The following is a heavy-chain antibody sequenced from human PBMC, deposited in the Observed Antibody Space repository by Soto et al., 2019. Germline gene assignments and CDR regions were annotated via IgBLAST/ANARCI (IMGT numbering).Heavy chain of an antibody. CDR2: IHPSTGST. CDR1: GYTLTELS. J-gene: IGHJ5*02. CDR3: ARDTRSDSNWFDP. V-gene: IGHV1-46*03. D-gene: IGHD2-21*02. Sequence: ASVKVSCKVSGYTLTELSMHWVRQAPGQGLEWMGIIHPSTGSTSYAQRFQGRVTMTRDTSTSTVYMELSSLRSEDTAVYYCARDTRSDSNWFDPWGQGTLVTVSS.